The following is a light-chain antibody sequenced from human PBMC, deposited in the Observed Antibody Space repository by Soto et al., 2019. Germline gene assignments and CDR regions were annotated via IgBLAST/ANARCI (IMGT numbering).Light chain of an antibody. Sequence: DIQMTQSPSSLSASVGDRVTITCQASQGIRNYLNWYRQTPGRAPKLLIYDASDLESGVPSRFSGGGSETDFIFIINNLQPEDTGTYYCQQYADLHPLTFGGGTRVEIK. V-gene: IGKV1-33*01. CDR1: QGIRNY. CDR3: QQYADLHPLT. CDR2: DAS. J-gene: IGKJ4*01.